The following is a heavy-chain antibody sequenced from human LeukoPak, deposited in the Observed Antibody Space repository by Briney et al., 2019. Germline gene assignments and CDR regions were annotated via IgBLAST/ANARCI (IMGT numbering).Heavy chain of an antibody. D-gene: IGHD6-19*01. V-gene: IGHV4-39*01. Sequence: PSETLSLTCTVSGGSISSSSYYWGWIRQPPGKGLEYIGSIYYSGSTYYNPSLKSRVTISVDTSKNEFSLKLSSVTAADTAVYYCARRTGWYYFDYWGQGTLVIVSS. CDR1: GGSISSSSYY. CDR3: ARRTGWYYFDY. J-gene: IGHJ4*02. CDR2: IYYSGST.